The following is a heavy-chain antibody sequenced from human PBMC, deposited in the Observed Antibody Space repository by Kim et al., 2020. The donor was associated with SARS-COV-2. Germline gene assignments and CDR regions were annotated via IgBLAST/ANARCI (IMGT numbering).Heavy chain of an antibody. V-gene: IGHV4-34*01. CDR1: GGSFSGYY. CDR3: ARGRLTIGVAATWGMRNYYGMDV. Sequence: SETLSLTCAVYGGSFSGYYWSWIRQPPGKGLEWIGEINHSGSTNYNPSLKSRVTISVDTSKNQFSLKLSSVTAADTAVYYCARGRLTIGVAATWGMRNYYGMDVWGQGTTVTVSS. CDR2: INHSGST. D-gene: IGHD2-15*01. J-gene: IGHJ6*01.